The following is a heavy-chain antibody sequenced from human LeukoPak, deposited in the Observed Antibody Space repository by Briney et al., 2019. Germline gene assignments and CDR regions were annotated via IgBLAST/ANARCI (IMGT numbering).Heavy chain of an antibody. CDR2: IYSGGST. CDR1: GFTVSSNY. CDR3: ARVPRIEAGATGDWFDP. V-gene: IGHV3-66*01. J-gene: IGHJ5*02. Sequence: PGGSLRLSCAASGFTVSSNYMSWVRQAPGKGLEWVSVIYSGGSTYYADSVKGRFTISRDNSKNTLYLQMNSLRAEDTAVYYCARVPRIEAGATGDWFDPWGQGTVVTVSS. D-gene: IGHD6-13*01.